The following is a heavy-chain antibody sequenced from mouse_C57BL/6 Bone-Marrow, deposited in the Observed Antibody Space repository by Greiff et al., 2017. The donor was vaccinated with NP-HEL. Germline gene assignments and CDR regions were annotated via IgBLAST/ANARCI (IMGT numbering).Heavy chain of an antibody. CDR2: IYPGSGST. V-gene: IGHV1-55*01. CDR1: GYTFTSYW. Sequence: QVHVKQPGAALVKPGASVKMSCKASGYTFTSYWITWVKQRPGQGLEWIGDIYPGSGSTNYNEKFKSKATLTVDTSSSTAYMQLSSLTSEDSAVYYCARRYQGYFDYWGQGTTLTVSS. J-gene: IGHJ2*01. CDR3: ARRYQGYFDY. D-gene: IGHD1-1*01.